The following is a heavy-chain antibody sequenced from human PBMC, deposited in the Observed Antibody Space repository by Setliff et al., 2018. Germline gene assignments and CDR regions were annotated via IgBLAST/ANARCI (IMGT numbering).Heavy chain of an antibody. CDR2: IYTTGST. J-gene: IGHJ4*02. CDR1: GGSISSYY. Sequence: SETLSLTCTVSGGSISSYYWSWIRQPAGKGLEWIGHIYTTGSTNYNPTLKSRVTLSVDTSKNQFSLKLTSVTAADTAIYYCARTPYYYDTAGYDFWGQGTLVTGSS. CDR3: ARTPYYYDTAGYDF. D-gene: IGHD3-22*01. V-gene: IGHV4-4*07.